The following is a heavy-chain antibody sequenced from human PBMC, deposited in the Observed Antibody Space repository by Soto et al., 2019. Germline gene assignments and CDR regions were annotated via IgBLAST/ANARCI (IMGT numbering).Heavy chain of an antibody. CDR1: GGSISSGGYY. V-gene: IGHV4-31*03. J-gene: IGHJ6*03. CDR3: ARVRGSATGYMDV. D-gene: IGHD3-10*01. Sequence: SETLSLTCTVSGGSISSGGYYWSWIRQHPGKGLEWIGYIYYSGSTYYNPSLKSRVTISVDTSKNQFSLKLSSVTAADTAVYYCARVRGSATGYMDVWGKGTTVTVSS. CDR2: IYYSGST.